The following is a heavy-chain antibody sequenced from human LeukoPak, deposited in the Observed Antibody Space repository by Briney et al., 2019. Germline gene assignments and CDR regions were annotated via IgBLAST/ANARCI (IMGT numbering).Heavy chain of an antibody. V-gene: IGHV1-18*01. Sequence: ASMKVSRKASGYTFTSYGISWVRQAPGQGLEWMGWISAYNGNTNSAQKLQGRVTMTTDTSTNTAYMELRSLRSDDTAVYYCARGRKDYGDYYFDSWGQGTLVTVSS. CDR2: ISAYNGNT. J-gene: IGHJ4*02. D-gene: IGHD4-17*01. CDR3: ARGRKDYGDYYFDS. CDR1: GYTFTSYG.